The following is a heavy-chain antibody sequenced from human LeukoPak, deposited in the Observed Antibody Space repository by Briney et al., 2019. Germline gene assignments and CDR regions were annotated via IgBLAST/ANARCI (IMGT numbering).Heavy chain of an antibody. Sequence: SETLSLTCAVYGGSFSGYYWSWIRQPPGKGLEWIGEINHSGSTNYNPSLKSRVTISVDTSKNQFSLKLSSVTAADTAVYYCARQMEMATITYFDYWGQGTLVTVSS. V-gene: IGHV4-34*01. CDR2: INHSGST. J-gene: IGHJ4*02. CDR1: GGSFSGYY. CDR3: ARQMEMATITYFDY. D-gene: IGHD5-24*01.